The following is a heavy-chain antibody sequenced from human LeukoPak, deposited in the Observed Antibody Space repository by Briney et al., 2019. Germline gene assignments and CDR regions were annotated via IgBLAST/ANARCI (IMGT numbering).Heavy chain of an antibody. CDR3: ARVGYYDYSGWFDP. J-gene: IGHJ5*02. V-gene: IGHV3-20*04. CDR2: INWNGGST. CDR1: GFTFDDYG. D-gene: IGHD3-22*01. Sequence: GGSLRLSCAASGFTFDDYGMSWVRQAPGKGLEWVSGINWNGGSTGYADSVKGRFTISRDNAKNSPYLQMNSLRAEDTALYYCARVGYYDYSGWFDPWGQGTLVTVSS.